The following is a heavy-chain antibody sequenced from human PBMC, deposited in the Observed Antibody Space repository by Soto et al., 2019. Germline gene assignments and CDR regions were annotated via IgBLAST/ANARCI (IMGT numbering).Heavy chain of an antibody. CDR3: ARDRHDTIFGVVTHRMDV. CDR1: GFTFSSYA. Sequence: PGGSLRLSCAASGFTFSSYAMHWVRQAPGKGLEWVAVISYDGSNKYYADSVKGRFTISRDNSKNTLYLQMNSLRAEDTAVYYCARDRHDTIFGVVTHRMDVWGQGTTVTVSS. V-gene: IGHV3-30-3*01. J-gene: IGHJ6*02. CDR2: ISYDGSNK. D-gene: IGHD3-3*01.